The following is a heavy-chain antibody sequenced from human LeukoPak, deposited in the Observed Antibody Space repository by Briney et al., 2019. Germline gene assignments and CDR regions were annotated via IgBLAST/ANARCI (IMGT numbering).Heavy chain of an antibody. V-gene: IGHV3-64*02. Sequence: GGSLRLSCAASGFSFSTFSMNWVRQAPGKELEYVSMISGNGRSITYADSVKGRFTVSRDNSKNTLYLQMGSLRAEDTAVYYCARERSGYYFDYWGQGALVTVSS. CDR3: ARERSGYYFDY. CDR1: GFSFSTFS. J-gene: IGHJ4*02. D-gene: IGHD3-22*01. CDR2: ISGNGRSI.